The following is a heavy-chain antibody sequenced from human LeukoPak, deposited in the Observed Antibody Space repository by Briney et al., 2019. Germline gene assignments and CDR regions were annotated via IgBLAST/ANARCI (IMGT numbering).Heavy chain of an antibody. V-gene: IGHV3-7*01. D-gene: IGHD2-2*01. J-gene: IGHJ4*02. Sequence: GGSLRLSCAASGFSFSNDWMCWVRQAPGKGLEWVANINQDESKKYYVDSVKGRFTISRDNAKNSLYLQMSSLRAEDTAVYYCARDHAYRTDYWGQGTLATVSS. CDR2: INQDESKK. CDR1: GFSFSNDW. CDR3: ARDHAYRTDY.